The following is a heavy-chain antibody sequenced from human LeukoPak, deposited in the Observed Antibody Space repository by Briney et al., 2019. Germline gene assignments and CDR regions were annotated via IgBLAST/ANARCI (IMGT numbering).Heavy chain of an antibody. CDR1: GFTFDHYG. D-gene: IGHD3-22*01. V-gene: IGHV3-20*04. CDR3: ARAATFDYYDSSAYYYDPFDY. J-gene: IGHJ4*02. Sequence: GGSLRLSCAASGFTFDHYGMSWVRQVPGKGLEWVSGINWNGGSTGFADSVKGRFTISRDNAKNSLYLQMNSLRDEDTAVYYCARAATFDYYDSSAYYYDPFDYWGQGTLVTVSS. CDR2: INWNGGST.